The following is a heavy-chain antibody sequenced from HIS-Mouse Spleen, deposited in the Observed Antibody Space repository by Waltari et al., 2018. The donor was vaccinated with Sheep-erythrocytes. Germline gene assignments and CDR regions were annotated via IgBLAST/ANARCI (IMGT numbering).Heavy chain of an antibody. J-gene: IGHJ4*02. CDR2: SSSSSSYI. CDR1: GFTFSSYS. V-gene: IGHV3-21*01. D-gene: IGHD5-12*01. Sequence: EVQLVESGGGLVKPGGSLRLSCAASGFTFSSYSMNWVRQAPGKGLGWVSSSSSSSSYIYYADSVKGRFTISRDNAKNSLYLQMNSLRAEDTAVYYCARDSGYDYFDYWGQGTLVTVSS. CDR3: ARDSGYDYFDY.